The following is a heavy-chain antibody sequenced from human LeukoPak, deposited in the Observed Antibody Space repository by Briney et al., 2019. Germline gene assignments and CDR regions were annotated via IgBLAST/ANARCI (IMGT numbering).Heavy chain of an antibody. J-gene: IGHJ4*02. D-gene: IGHD2-2*01. V-gene: IGHV3-21*01. CDR3: ATIVVVTAARSPGY. Sequence: GGSLRLSCAASGFTFSSYSMNWVRQAPGKGLEWVSSISSSSSYIYYADSVKGRFTISRDNAKNSLYLQMNSLRAEDTAVYYCATIVVVTAARSPGYWGQGTLVTVSS. CDR2: ISSSSSYI. CDR1: GFTFSSYS.